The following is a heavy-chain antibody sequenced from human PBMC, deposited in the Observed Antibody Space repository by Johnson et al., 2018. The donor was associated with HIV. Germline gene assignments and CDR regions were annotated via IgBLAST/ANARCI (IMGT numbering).Heavy chain of an antibody. CDR1: GFTFSSYW. CDR3: AKASSGWYTAFDI. J-gene: IGHJ3*02. CDR2: INWNGGST. D-gene: IGHD6-19*01. V-gene: IGHV3-20*04. Sequence: VQLVESGGGLVQPGGSLRLSCAASGFTFSSYWMSWVRQAPGKGLEWVSGINWNGGSTGYADSVKGRFTISRDNAKNSLYLQMNSLRAEDTAVYYCAKASSGWYTAFDIWGQGTMVTVSS.